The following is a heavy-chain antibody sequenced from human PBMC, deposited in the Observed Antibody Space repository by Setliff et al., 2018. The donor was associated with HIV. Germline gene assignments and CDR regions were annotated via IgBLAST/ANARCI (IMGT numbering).Heavy chain of an antibody. J-gene: IGHJ4*02. CDR2: TSGTGGSP. Sequence: PGGSLRLSCAASGFTFNKYAMGWVRQAPGKGLEWVSITSGTGGSPFYADSVEGRFTISRDNSKSTLYLQMTNLRAEDTALYFCAKGAGPTTLAEPFDSWGQGTLVTVSS. V-gene: IGHV3-23*01. D-gene: IGHD1-26*01. CDR1: GFTFNKYA. CDR3: AKGAGPTTLAEPFDS.